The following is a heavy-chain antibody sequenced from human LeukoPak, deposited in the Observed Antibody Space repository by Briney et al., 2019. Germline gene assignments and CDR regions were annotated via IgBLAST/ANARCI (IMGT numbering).Heavy chain of an antibody. Sequence: GESLKISCKGSGYSFTSYWISWVRQMPGKGLEWMGIIYPGDSDTRYSPSFQGQVTISADKSISTAYLQWSSLKASDTAMYYCARRGWGGYDTNWFDPWGQGTLVTVSS. V-gene: IGHV5-51*01. D-gene: IGHD5-12*01. J-gene: IGHJ5*02. CDR2: IYPGDSDT. CDR1: GYSFTSYW. CDR3: ARRGWGGYDTNWFDP.